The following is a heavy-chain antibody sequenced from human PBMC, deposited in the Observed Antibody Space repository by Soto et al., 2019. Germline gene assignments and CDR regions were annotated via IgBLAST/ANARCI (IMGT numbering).Heavy chain of an antibody. CDR1: GYTFTSYG. CDR2: ISAYNGNT. J-gene: IGHJ4*02. D-gene: IGHD3-3*01. CDR3: ATPVLRFLEGSADY. Sequence: ASVKVSCKASGYTFTSYGIGWVRQAPGQGLEWMGWISAYNGNTNYAQKLQGRVTMTTDTSTSTAYMELRSLRSDDTAVYYCATPVLRFLEGSADYWGQGTLVTVSS. V-gene: IGHV1-18*01.